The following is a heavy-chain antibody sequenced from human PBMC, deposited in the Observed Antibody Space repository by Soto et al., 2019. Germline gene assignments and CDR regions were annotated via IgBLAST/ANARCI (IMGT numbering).Heavy chain of an antibody. V-gene: IGHV3-23*01. Sequence: GGSLRLSCAASGFTFSSYAMSWVRQAPGKGLEWVSAISGSGGSTYYADSVKGRFTISRDNSKNTLYLQMNSLRAEDTAVYYCANAYCTNGVCYTEGDYWGQGTLVTVSS. CDR1: GFTFSSYA. CDR2: ISGSGGST. CDR3: ANAYCTNGVCYTEGDY. J-gene: IGHJ4*02. D-gene: IGHD2-8*01.